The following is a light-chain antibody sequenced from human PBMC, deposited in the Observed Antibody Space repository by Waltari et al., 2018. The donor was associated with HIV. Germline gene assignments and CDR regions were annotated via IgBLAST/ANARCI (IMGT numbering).Light chain of an antibody. Sequence: EIVMTQSPATLSVSPWERATLSCRASQSVSSNLAWYQQKPGQAPRLLIYGASTRATGIPARFSGSGSGTEFTLTINSLQSEDFAVYYCQQYNAWPRTFGQGTKVEVK. CDR1: QSVSSN. V-gene: IGKV3-15*01. CDR2: GAS. J-gene: IGKJ1*01. CDR3: QQYNAWPRT.